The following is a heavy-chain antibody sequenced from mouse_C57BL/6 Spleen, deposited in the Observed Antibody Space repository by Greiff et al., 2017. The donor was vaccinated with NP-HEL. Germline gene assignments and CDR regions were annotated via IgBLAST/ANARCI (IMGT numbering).Heavy chain of an antibody. CDR1: GFTFSSYA. CDR3: ASGKGFAY. J-gene: IGHJ3*01. V-gene: IGHV5-4*03. CDR2: ISDGGSYT. Sequence: EVKLMESGGGLVKPGGSLKLSCAASGFTFSSYAMSWVRQTPEKRLEWVATISDGGSYTYYPDNVKGRFTISRDNAKNNLYLQMSHLKSEDTAMYYCASGKGFAYWGQGTLVTVSA.